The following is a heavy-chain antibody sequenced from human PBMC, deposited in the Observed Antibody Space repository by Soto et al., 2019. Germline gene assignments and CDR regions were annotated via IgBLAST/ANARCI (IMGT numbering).Heavy chain of an antibody. CDR2: ISSSSSYI. Sequence: GGSLRLSCAASGFTFSSYSMNWVRQAPGKGLEWVSSISSSSSYIYYADSVKGRFTISRDNAKNSLYLQMNSLRAEDTAVYYCAREQLWFLCTNWGQGTLVTVSS. J-gene: IGHJ4*02. CDR3: AREQLWFLCTN. V-gene: IGHV3-21*01. D-gene: IGHD5-18*01. CDR1: GFTFSSYS.